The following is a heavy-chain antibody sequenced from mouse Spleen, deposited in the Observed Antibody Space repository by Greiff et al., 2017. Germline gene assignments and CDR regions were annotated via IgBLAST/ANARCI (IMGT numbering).Heavy chain of an antibody. V-gene: IGHV2-5*01. CDR3: AKNWGVLYAMDY. J-gene: IGHJ4*01. CDR2: IWRGGST. Sequence: VMLVESGPGLVQPSQSLSITCTVSGFSLTSYGVHWVRQSPGKGLEWLGVIWRGGSTDYNAAFMSRLSITKDNSKSQVFFKMNSLQADDTAIYYCAKNWGVLYAMDYWGQGTSVTVSS. CDR1: GFSLTSYG.